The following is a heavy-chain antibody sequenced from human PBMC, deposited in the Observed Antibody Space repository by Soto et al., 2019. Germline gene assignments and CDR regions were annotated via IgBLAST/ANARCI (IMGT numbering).Heavy chain of an antibody. D-gene: IGHD4-17*01. Sequence: SETLSLTCTVSGGSISSHYWTWIRQPPGKGLEWIGYIYYSGSTNYSPSLKSRITISVDTSKNQFSLKLTSVTAADTAVYYCARHGERTIRSLNWFDPWGQGTLVTVSS. CDR3: ARHGERTIRSLNWFDP. CDR1: GGSISSHY. CDR2: IYYSGST. J-gene: IGHJ5*02. V-gene: IGHV4-59*08.